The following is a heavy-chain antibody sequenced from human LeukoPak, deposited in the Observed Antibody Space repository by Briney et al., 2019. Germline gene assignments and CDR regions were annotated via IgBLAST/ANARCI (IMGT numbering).Heavy chain of an antibody. CDR2: ISSSGSTK. Sequence: GGSLRLSCAASGFTFSSYEMNWVRQAPGKGLEWVSYISSSGSTKYYADSVKGRFTISRDNAKNSLYLQMNSLRAEDTAVYYCARDYGGSSPFDYWGQGTLVTVSS. D-gene: IGHD4-23*01. J-gene: IGHJ4*02. V-gene: IGHV3-48*03. CDR1: GFTFSSYE. CDR3: ARDYGGSSPFDY.